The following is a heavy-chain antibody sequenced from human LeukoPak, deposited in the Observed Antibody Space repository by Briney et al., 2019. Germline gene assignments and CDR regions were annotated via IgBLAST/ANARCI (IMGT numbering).Heavy chain of an antibody. CDR3: ASGGDILTGYYSFDY. J-gene: IGHJ4*02. Sequence: GGSLRLSCAATGFTFSSYAMHWVRQAPGKGLEWVAVISYDGSNKYYAGSVKGRFTISRDNSKNTLYLQMNSLRAEDTAVYYCASGGDILTGYYSFDYWGQGTLVTVSS. CDR1: GFTFSSYA. D-gene: IGHD3-9*01. CDR2: ISYDGSNK. V-gene: IGHV3-30-3*01.